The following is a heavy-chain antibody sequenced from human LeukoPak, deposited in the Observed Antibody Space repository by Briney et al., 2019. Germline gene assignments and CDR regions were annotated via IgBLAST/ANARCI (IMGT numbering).Heavy chain of an antibody. V-gene: IGHV3-23*01. CDR1: RLPFSSYA. CDR2: ISESGSGT. CDR3: AKDIAQGYTYGTIDQDY. Sequence: GGSLRLSCAASRLPFSSYAMSWVRQAPGKGLEGVSAISESGSGTYYADSVKGRFTISRDNSRNTLSLQMYSLRVEDTAVYYCAKDIAQGYTYGTIDQDYWGQGTLVTVSS. J-gene: IGHJ4*02. D-gene: IGHD5-18*01.